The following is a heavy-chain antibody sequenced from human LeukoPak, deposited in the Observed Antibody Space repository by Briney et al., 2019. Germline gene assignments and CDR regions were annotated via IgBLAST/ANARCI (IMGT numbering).Heavy chain of an antibody. CDR1: GYTFTSYG. J-gene: IGHJ6*02. CDR3: ARVGAMVGYYYYYYGMDV. D-gene: IGHD5-18*01. CDR2: ISAYNGNT. V-gene: IGHV1-18*01. Sequence: ASVKVSCKASGYTFTSYGISWVRQAPGQGLEWMGWISAYNGNTNYAQKFQGRVTMTRNTSISTAYMELSSLRSEDTAVYYCARVGAMVGYYYYYYGMDVWGQGTAVTVSS.